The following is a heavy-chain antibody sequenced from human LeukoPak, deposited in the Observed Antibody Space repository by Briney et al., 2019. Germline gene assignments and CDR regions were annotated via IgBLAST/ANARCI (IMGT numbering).Heavy chain of an antibody. J-gene: IGHJ4*02. CDR3: ARDPGYCSSTSCYTEAFDY. Sequence: PGRSLRLSCAASGFTFSSYGMHWVRQAPGKGLEWVAVIRYDGSNKYYADSVKGRFTISRDNSKNTLYLQMNSLRAEDTAVYYCARDPGYCSSTSCYTEAFDYWGQGTLVTVSS. CDR1: GFTFSSYG. V-gene: IGHV3-33*01. CDR2: IRYDGSNK. D-gene: IGHD2-2*02.